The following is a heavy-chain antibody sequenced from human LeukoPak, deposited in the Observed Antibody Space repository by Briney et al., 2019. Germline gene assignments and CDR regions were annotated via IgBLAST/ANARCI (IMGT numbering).Heavy chain of an antibody. CDR2: ISAYNGNT. CDR1: GYTFSNSG. CDR3: AKSIKVALSGAYFDP. V-gene: IGHV1-18*01. D-gene: IGHD6-19*01. J-gene: IGHJ5*02. Sequence: ASVKVSCKASGYTFSNSGVSWLRQAPGQGLEWMGWISAYNGNTNYAQKFQDRVAMTTDTSTNTAYMELRSLRSDDTAVYYCAKSIKVALSGAYFDPWGQGTLVIVSS.